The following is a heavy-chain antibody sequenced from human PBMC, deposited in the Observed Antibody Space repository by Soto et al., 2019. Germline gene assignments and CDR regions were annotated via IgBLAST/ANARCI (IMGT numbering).Heavy chain of an antibody. V-gene: IGHV1-3*01. CDR2: INAGNGNT. D-gene: IGHD2-2*01. Sequence: QVQLVQSGAEVKKPGASVKVSCKASGYTFTSYAMHWVRQAPGQRLEWMGWINAGNGNTKYSQKFQGRVTITRDTSASTAYMELSSLRSEDTAVYYCARDLGSTSYYYYYYMDVWGKGTTVTVSS. J-gene: IGHJ6*03. CDR3: ARDLGSTSYYYYYYMDV. CDR1: GYTFTSYA.